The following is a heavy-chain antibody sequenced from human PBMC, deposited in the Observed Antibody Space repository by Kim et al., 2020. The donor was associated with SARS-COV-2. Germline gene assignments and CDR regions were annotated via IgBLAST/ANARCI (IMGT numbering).Heavy chain of an antibody. CDR2: INHSGST. CDR1: GGSFSGYY. V-gene: IGHV4-34*01. J-gene: IGHJ1*01. CDR3: ARGGFLEWFRNIQYFQH. D-gene: IGHD3-3*01. Sequence: SETLSLTCAVYGGSFSGYYWSWIRQPPGKGLEWIGEINHSGSTNYNPSLKSRVTISVDTSKNQFSLKLSSVTAADTAVYYCARGGFLEWFRNIQYFQHWGQGTLVTVSS.